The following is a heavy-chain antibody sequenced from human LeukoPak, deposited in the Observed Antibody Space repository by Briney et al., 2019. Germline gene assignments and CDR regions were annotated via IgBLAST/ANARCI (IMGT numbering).Heavy chain of an antibody. D-gene: IGHD3-3*01. CDR3: ARDLFGRFLEWLFGY. CDR2: ISYDGSNK. Sequence: SCKASGYTFTSYYMHWVRQAPGKGLEWVAVISYDGSNKYYADSVKGRFTISRDNSKNTLYLQMNSLRAEDTAVYYCARDLFGRFLEWLFGYWGQGTLVTVSS. J-gene: IGHJ4*02. CDR1: GYTFTSYY. V-gene: IGHV3-30-3*01.